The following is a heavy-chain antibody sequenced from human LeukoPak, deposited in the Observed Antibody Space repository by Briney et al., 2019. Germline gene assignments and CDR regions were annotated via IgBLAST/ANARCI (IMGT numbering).Heavy chain of an antibody. CDR3: ARDRPHYGDYV. CDR1: GGSISSYY. CDR2: IYYSGST. D-gene: IGHD4-17*01. J-gene: IGHJ4*02. Sequence: SETLSLTCTVSGGSISSYYWSWIRQPPGKGLEWIGYIYYSGSTNYNPSLKSRVTISVDTSKNQFSLKLSSVTAADTAVYYCARDRPHYGDYVGGQETLVTVSS. V-gene: IGHV4-59*12.